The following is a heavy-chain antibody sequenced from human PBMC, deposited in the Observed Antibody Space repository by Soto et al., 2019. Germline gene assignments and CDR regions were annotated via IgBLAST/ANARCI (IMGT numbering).Heavy chain of an antibody. CDR2: ISSSGSTI. J-gene: IGHJ4*02. CDR3: ARDRGSGNSSGWYFAFLD. CDR1: GFTFSSYS. Sequence: GGSLRLSCAASGFTFSSYSMNWVRQAPGKGLEWVSYISSSGSTIYYADSVKGRFTISRDNAKNSLYLQMNSLRAEDTAVYYCARDRGSGNSSGWYFAFLDWGLGTLVTVSS. D-gene: IGHD6-19*01. V-gene: IGHV3-48*01.